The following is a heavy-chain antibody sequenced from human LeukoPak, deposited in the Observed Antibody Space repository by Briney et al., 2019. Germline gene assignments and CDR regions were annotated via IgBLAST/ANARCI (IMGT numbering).Heavy chain of an antibody. D-gene: IGHD5-18*01. CDR3: VMGYRYSYSYFDS. J-gene: IGHJ4*02. CDR2: ISGSSSHM. CDR1: GFTFSTYS. Sequence: GGSLRLSCATSGFTFSTYSMNWVRQAPGKGLEWVSSISGSSSHMYYADSVKGRFTISRDNAKNSLYLQMNSLRAEDTAVYYCVMGYRYSYSYFDSWGQGTLVTVSS. V-gene: IGHV3-21*01.